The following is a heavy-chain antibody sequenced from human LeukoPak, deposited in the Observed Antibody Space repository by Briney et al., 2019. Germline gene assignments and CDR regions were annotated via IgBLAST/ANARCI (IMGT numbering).Heavy chain of an antibody. Sequence: GGSLRLSCAASGFTLSNYPMGWVRQAPVKGLEWLSAIGEEKSGSWTKSADSVKGRFTISRDNSKNTLYLQMNSLRAEDTAVYYCAKDDYDSSGLGAFDIWGQGTMVTVSS. CDR3: AKDDYDSSGLGAFDI. J-gene: IGHJ3*02. V-gene: IGHV3-23*01. D-gene: IGHD3-22*01. CDR2: IGEEKSGSWT. CDR1: GFTLSNYP.